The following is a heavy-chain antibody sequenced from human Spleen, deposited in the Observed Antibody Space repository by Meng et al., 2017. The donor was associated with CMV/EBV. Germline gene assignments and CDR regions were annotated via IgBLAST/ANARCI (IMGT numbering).Heavy chain of an antibody. D-gene: IGHD1-1*01. Sequence: GGSLRLPCAASGFIFNNAWLSWVRQAPGKGLEWVGRIKSKTDGGAIDYDAPVEGRFTISRDDSRNSVSLQMNNLDTEDTAVYYCTAGTGKTDFDYWGQGTLVTVSS. CDR1: GFIFNNAW. J-gene: IGHJ4*02. CDR2: IKSKTDGGAI. V-gene: IGHV3-15*01. CDR3: TAGTGKTDFDY.